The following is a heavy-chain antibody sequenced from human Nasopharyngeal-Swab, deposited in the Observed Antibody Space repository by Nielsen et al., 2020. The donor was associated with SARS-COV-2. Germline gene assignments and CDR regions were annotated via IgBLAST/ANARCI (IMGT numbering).Heavy chain of an antibody. D-gene: IGHD1-26*01. CDR2: IYYSGST. V-gene: IGHV4-59*01. CDR1: GGSISSYY. J-gene: IGHJ3*02. CDR3: AREGGTYGAFDI. Sequence: SETLSLTCTVSGGSISSYYWSWIRLPPGKGLEWIGYIYYSGSTNYNPSLKSRVTISVDTSKNQFSLKLSSVTAADTAVYYCAREGGTYGAFDIWGQGTMVNVSS.